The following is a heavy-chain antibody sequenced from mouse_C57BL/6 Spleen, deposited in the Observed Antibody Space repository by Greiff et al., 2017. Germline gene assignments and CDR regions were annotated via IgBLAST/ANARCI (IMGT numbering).Heavy chain of an antibody. CDR3: AREAYGHGDYFDY. CDR2: IYPGSGNT. CDR1: GYTFTDYY. Sequence: QVQLKQSGAELVRPGASVKLSCKASGYTFTDYYINWVKQRPGQGLEWIARIYPGSGNTYYNEKFKGKATLTAEKSSSTAYMQLSSLTSEDSAVYFCAREAYGHGDYFDYWGQGTTLTVSS. J-gene: IGHJ2*01. D-gene: IGHD2-2*01. V-gene: IGHV1-76*01.